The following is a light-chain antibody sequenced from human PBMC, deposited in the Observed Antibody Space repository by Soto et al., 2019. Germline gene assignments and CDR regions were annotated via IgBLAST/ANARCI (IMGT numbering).Light chain of an antibody. Sequence: QSVLTQPPSVSGAPGQRVTISCNGSSSNIGAGYAVHWYQQLPGIAPKLLIYDNNNRPSGVPDRFSGSKSGTSASLAITGLQAEDEADYYCQSYDSSLSGVVFGGGTKLTVL. CDR2: DNN. V-gene: IGLV1-40*01. CDR3: QSYDSSLSGVV. J-gene: IGLJ2*01. CDR1: SSNIGAGYA.